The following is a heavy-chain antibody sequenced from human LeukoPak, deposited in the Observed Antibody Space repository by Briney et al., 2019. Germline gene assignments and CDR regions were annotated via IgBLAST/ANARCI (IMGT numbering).Heavy chain of an antibody. CDR2: IYSGGGT. Sequence: GFLRLSCAASGFTVSSNYMSWVRQAPGKGLEWVSVIYSGGGTYYADSVKGRFTISRDNSKNTVYLQMASLRAEDTAVYYCARDEGFHGSGSNWGQGTLLTVSS. V-gene: IGHV3-66*01. CDR1: GFTVSSNY. D-gene: IGHD3-10*01. CDR3: ARDEGFHGSGSN. J-gene: IGHJ4*02.